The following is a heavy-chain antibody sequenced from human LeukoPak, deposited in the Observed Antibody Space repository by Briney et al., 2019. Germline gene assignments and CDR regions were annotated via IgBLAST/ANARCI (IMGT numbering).Heavy chain of an antibody. CDR2: INPNSGGT. V-gene: IGHV1-2*02. CDR3: ARDIWFGELTDAFDI. J-gene: IGHJ3*02. CDR1: GYTFTGYY. Sequence: ASVKVSYKASGYTFTGYYMHWVRQAPGQGLEWMGWINPNSGGTNYAQKFQGRVTMTRDTSISTAYMELSRLRSDDTAVYYCARDIWFGELTDAFDIWGQGTMVTVSS. D-gene: IGHD3-10*01.